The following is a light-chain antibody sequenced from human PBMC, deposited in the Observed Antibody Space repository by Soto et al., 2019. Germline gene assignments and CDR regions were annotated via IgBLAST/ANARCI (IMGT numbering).Light chain of an antibody. J-gene: IGKJ3*01. CDR3: LQHNSYPRT. CDR1: QDISNF. CDR2: LAS. V-gene: IGKV1-17*03. Sequence: DIQMTQYPSAMSASVGDSVTITCRASQDISNFLAWFQQKPGNVPKRLIYLASSLQSGVPSRFSGSGSGTEFTLTISSLQPEDFATYYCLQHNSYPRTFGPGTKVDIK.